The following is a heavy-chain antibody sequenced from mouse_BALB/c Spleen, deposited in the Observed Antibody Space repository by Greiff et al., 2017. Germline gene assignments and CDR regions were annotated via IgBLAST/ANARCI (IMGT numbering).Heavy chain of an antibody. CDR2: ICAGGST. J-gene: IGHJ3*01. Sequence: QVQLKESGPGLVAPSQSLSITCTVSGFSLTSYGVHWVRQPPGKGLEWLGVICAGGSTTYNSALMSRLSISKDNSKSQVFLRMSSLQTDDTAMYYCARDDYDYDRFAYWGQGTLVTVSA. CDR3: ARDDYDYDRFAY. CDR1: GFSLTSYG. D-gene: IGHD2-4*01. V-gene: IGHV2-9*02.